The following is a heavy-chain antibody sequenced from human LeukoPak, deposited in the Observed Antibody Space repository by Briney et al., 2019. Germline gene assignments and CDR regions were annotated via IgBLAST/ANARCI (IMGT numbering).Heavy chain of an antibody. CDR2: IYTSGST. V-gene: IGHV4-39*01. CDR3: ARRGSTFFDY. Sequence: PSETLSLTCTVSGDSISSSNYYWGWIRQPPGKGLEWIGSIYTSGSTNYNPSLKSRVTMSVDTSKNQFSLKLSSVTAADTAVYYCARRGSTFFDYWGQGTLVTVSS. J-gene: IGHJ4*02. CDR1: GDSISSSNYY. D-gene: IGHD6-13*01.